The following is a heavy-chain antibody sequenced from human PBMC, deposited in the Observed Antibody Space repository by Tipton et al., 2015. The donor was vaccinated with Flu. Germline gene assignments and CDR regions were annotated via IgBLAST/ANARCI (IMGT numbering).Heavy chain of an antibody. CDR2: ISNSGSS. CDR1: GDSISSFY. D-gene: IGHD6-19*01. CDR3: ARSSRGWYRAMFD. Sequence: ILSLTCSVSGDSISSFYWSWIRQPPGKGLEWIAYISNSGSSNYNPSLKSRITVSVDTSKNQFSLILSSVTAADTAVYYCARSSRGWYRAMFDWGQGTLVTVSS. J-gene: IGHJ4*02. V-gene: IGHV4-59*01.